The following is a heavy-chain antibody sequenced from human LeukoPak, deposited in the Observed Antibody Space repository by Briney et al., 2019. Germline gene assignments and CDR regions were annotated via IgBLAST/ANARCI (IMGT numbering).Heavy chain of an antibody. CDR1: GFTFTSYA. CDR2: INAGNGNT. Sequence: PGGSLRLSRAASGFTFTSYAMHWVRQAPGQGLEWMGWINAGNGNTKYSQKFQGRVTITRDTSASTAYVELSSLRSEDTAVYYCARSRGSWDNWFDPWGQGTLVTVSS. J-gene: IGHJ5*02. D-gene: IGHD6-13*01. CDR3: ARSRGSWDNWFDP. V-gene: IGHV1-3*01.